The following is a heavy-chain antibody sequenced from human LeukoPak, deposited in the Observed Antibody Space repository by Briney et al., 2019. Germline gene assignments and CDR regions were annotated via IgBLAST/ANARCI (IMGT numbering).Heavy chain of an antibody. CDR3: ASKGGIAAAGFY. CDR2: INHSGST. V-gene: IGHV4-34*01. D-gene: IGHD6-13*01. Sequence: SETLSLTCAVCGGSFSGYYWSWIRQPPGKGLEWIGEINHSGSTNYNPSLKSRVTISVDTSKNQFSLKLSSVTAADTAVYYCASKGGIAAAGFYWGQGTLVTVSS. CDR1: GGSFSGYY. J-gene: IGHJ4*02.